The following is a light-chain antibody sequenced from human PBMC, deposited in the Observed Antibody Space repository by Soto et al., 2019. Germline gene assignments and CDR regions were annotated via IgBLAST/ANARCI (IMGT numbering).Light chain of an antibody. CDR3: SSYTSSSTRV. V-gene: IGLV2-14*01. CDR1: SSDVGGYKF. CDR2: EVS. Sequence: QSALTQPPSASGSPGQSVTISCTGTSSDVGGYKFVSWYQQHPGKAPKLIIYEVSNRPSGVSNRFSGSKSGNTASLTISGLQAEDEADYYCSSYTSSSTRVFGGGTKLTVL. J-gene: IGLJ3*02.